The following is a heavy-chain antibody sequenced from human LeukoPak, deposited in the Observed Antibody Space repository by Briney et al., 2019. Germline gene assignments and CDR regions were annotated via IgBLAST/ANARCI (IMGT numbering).Heavy chain of an antibody. CDR1: GDSISSGNYF. D-gene: IGHD5-12*01. J-gene: IGHJ6*02. Sequence: SETLSLTCTVSGDSISSGNYFWGWVRQPPGKDLEWIGSIYHSGSTWYNPSLKRRVTISVDTSKNQFSLKLSSVTAADTAMYYCARTGSGRDYYGMDVWGQGTSVTVSS. V-gene: IGHV4-39*07. CDR2: IYHSGST. CDR3: ARTGSGRDYYGMDV.